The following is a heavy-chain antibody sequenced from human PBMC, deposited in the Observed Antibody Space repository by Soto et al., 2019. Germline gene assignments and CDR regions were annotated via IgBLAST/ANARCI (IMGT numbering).Heavy chain of an antibody. J-gene: IGHJ6*02. D-gene: IGHD3-16*01. CDR2: ISSSSRSI. CDR3: ARGGIYDYNYGMDV. CDR1: GVTFSSYS. V-gene: IGHV3-48*02. Sequence: GGSLRLSCAASGVTFSSYSMSWVRQAPGKGLEWVSDISSSSRSIYYADSVKGRFTMSRDNAKNSLYLQMNSLRDEDTAVYYCARGGIYDYNYGMDVWGQGTTVTVSS.